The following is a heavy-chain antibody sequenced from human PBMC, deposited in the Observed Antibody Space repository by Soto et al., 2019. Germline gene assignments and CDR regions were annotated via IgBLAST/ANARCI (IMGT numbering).Heavy chain of an antibody. CDR1: GGSFSGNY. D-gene: IGHD2-2*01. Sequence: SETLSLTCAVYGGSFSGNYWTWIRQSPGKGLEWIGEINHSGSTKYNPSLKSRVTISVDTSKNQIALKVTSVTAADTALYYCERRYCSPTSCLDGFDSWG. CDR2: INHSGST. V-gene: IGHV4-34*01. J-gene: IGHJ5*01. CDR3: ERRYCSPTSCLDGFDS.